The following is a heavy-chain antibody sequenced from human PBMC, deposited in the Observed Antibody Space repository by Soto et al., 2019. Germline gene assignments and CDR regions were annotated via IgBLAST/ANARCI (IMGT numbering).Heavy chain of an antibody. CDR3: AKGLIPPVAAAGHTAPDAFDI. J-gene: IGHJ3*02. D-gene: IGHD6-13*01. CDR1: GFTFDDYA. CDR2: ISWNSGSI. Sequence: SLRLSCAASGFTFDDYAMHWVRQAPGKGLEWVSGISWNSGSIGYADSVKGRFTISRDNAKNSLYLQMNSLRAEDTALYYCAKGLIPPVAAAGHTAPDAFDIWGQGTMVTVSS. V-gene: IGHV3-9*01.